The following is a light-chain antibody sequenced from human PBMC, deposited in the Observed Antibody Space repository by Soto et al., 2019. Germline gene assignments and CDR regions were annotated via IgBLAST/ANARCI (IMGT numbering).Light chain of an antibody. CDR1: QSVSNNY. CDR2: GAS. CDR3: QQYDSSPWT. V-gene: IGKV3-20*01. Sequence: EIVLTQSPGTLSLSPGERATLSCRASQSVSNNYLAWYQSIPHQSPRLLIYGASRRATGIPDRFSGSGSGTDFTLTISRLEPEDFAVYYCQQYDSSPWTFGQGTKVEIK. J-gene: IGKJ1*01.